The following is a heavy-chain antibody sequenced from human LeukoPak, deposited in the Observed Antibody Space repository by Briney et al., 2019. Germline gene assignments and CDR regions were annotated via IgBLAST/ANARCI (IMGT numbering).Heavy chain of an antibody. CDR2: ISSGGSIK. J-gene: IGHJ4*02. V-gene: IGHV3-48*03. CDR1: GFTFSNYD. Sequence: GGSLRLSCAASGFTFSNYDMNWVRQAPGKGLEWVSHISSGGSIKYYGDSLKGRFTISRDNAKNSLYLQMNSLRAEDTAVYYCARRYCSSTDCLFDYWGQGTLVTVSS. CDR3: ARRYCSSTDCLFDY. D-gene: IGHD2-2*01.